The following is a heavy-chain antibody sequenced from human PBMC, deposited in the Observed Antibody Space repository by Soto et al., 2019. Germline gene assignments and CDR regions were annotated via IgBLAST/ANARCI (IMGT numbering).Heavy chain of an antibody. J-gene: IGHJ5*02. D-gene: IGHD3-10*01. CDR2: IIPIFGTA. V-gene: IGHV1-69*13. Sequence: AASVNVSCKSSGGTFSSYSISWVRQAPGQGLEWMGGIIPIFGTANYAQKFQGRVTITADESTSTAYMELSSLRSEDTAVYYCARDRVSPFRGADNWFDPWGQGTLVTVSS. CDR1: GGTFSSYS. CDR3: ARDRVSPFRGADNWFDP.